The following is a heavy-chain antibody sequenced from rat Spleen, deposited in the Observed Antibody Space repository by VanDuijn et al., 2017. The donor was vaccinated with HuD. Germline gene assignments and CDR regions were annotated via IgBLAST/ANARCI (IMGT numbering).Heavy chain of an antibody. J-gene: IGHJ2*01. D-gene: IGHD1-10*01. V-gene: IGHV5-29*01. CDR2: ISYDGSGT. CDR3: TRGGNYDFDY. CDR1: GFTFSNYG. Sequence: EVQLVESGGGLVQPGRSLKLSCVASGFTFSNYGMAWVRQAPTKGLEWVATISYDGSGTYYRDSVKGRFTISRDNAKSSLYLQMDSLGSEDTATYYCTRGGNYDFDYWGQGVMVTVSS.